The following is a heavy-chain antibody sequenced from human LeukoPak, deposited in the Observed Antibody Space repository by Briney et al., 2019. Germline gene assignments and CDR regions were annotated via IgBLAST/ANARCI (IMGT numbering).Heavy chain of an antibody. V-gene: IGHV4-59*01. Sequence: SETLSLTCTVSGGSISSYYWSWIRQPPGKGLEWIGYIYYSGSTNYNPSLKSRVTISVDTSKNQFSLKLSSVTAADTAVYYCARSRPSYYYDSSGYCSFDYWGQGTLVTVSS. CDR1: GGSISSYY. D-gene: IGHD3-22*01. J-gene: IGHJ4*02. CDR3: ARSRPSYYYDSSGYCSFDY. CDR2: IYYSGST.